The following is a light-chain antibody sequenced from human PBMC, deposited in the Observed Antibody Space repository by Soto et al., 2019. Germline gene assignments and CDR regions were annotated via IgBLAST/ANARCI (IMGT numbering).Light chain of an antibody. CDR2: RAS. CDR1: QRVSNGS. Sequence: VWTQSSGTLSLPPGERTTLSCRASQRVSNGSLAWYQQKPGQAPGLLIYRASSRSAGIPDRFSGSGSGTKFALTISSLEPEDVAVYSCLQYGSSATSFGEGTKVEI. CDR3: LQYGSSATS. V-gene: IGKV3-20*01. J-gene: IGKJ1*01.